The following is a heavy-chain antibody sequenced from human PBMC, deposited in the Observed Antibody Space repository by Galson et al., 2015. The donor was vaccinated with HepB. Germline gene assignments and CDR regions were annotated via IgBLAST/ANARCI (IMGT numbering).Heavy chain of an antibody. Sequence: SLRLSCAASGFTFSSYWMSWVRQAPGKGLEWVAKIKRDGSEKYYVDSVKGRFTISRDNAKKSLYLQMNSLRAEDTAVYYCARGAAFAWLGESIQWGQGTLVTVSS. D-gene: IGHD3-10*01. CDR1: GFTFSSYW. CDR2: IKRDGSEK. V-gene: IGHV3-7*01. CDR3: ARGAAFAWLGESIQ. J-gene: IGHJ4*02.